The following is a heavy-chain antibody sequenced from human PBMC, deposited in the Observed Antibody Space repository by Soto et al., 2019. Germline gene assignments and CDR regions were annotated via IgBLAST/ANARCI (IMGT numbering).Heavy chain of an antibody. D-gene: IGHD2-15*01. V-gene: IGHV1-2*02. J-gene: IGHJ5*02. CDR3: ARDRGHCRGGSCYPWWFDP. CDR1: GYTFTGYY. CDR2: INPNSGGT. Sequence: ASVKVSCEASGYTFTGYYMHWVRQARGQGLWWMGWINPNSGGTDYAQKFQDRVTMTRDTSISTAYMELSRLKADEKGVYYCARDRGHCRGGSCYPWWFDPGGQGSLVTVSS.